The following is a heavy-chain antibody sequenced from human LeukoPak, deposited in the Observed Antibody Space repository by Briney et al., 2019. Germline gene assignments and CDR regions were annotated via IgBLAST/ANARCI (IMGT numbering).Heavy chain of an antibody. V-gene: IGHV3-11*04. CDR2: ISSSGTTI. J-gene: IGHJ6*03. D-gene: IGHD3-3*01. CDR1: GFTFSDFY. Sequence: GSLRLSCAASGFTFSDFYMSWIRQAPGKGLEWVSYISSSGTTIYYADSVKGRFTISRDNAKNSLYLQMNSLRAEDTAVYYCARSFDFWSGNYYYMDVWGKGTTVTVSS. CDR3: ARSFDFWSGNYYYMDV.